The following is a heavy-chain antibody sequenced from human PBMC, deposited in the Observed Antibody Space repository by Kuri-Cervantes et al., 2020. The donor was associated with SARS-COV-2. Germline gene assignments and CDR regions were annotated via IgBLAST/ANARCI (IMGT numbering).Heavy chain of an antibody. CDR2: ISYDGSNK. CDR1: GFTFSSYG. J-gene: IGHJ4*02. Sequence: GGSLRLSCAASGFTFSSYGMHWVRQAPGKGLEWVAVISYDGSNKYYADSAKGRFTISRDNSKNTLYLQMNSLRAEDTAVYYCARNNNWNYTDYFDYWGQGTLVTVSS. CDR3: ARNNNWNYTDYFDY. V-gene: IGHV3-30*03. D-gene: IGHD1-7*01.